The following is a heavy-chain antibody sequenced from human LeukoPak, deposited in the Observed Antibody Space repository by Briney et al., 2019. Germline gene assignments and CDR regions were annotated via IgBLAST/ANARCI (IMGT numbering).Heavy chain of an antibody. CDR3: ATYDYGDGFDY. CDR1: GFTFSSYG. CDR2: ISYDGSNK. J-gene: IGHJ4*02. D-gene: IGHD4-17*01. V-gene: IGHV3-30*03. Sequence: GGSLRLSCAASGFTFSSYGMHWVRQAPGKGLEWVAVISYDGSNKYYADSVKGRFTISRDNSKNTLYLQMNSLRAEDTAVYYCATYDYGDGFDYWGQGTLVTVSS.